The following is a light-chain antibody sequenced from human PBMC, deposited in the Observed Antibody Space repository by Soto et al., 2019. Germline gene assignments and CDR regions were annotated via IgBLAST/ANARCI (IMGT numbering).Light chain of an antibody. CDR1: QSVSSSY. CDR2: GAS. CDR3: QQRGDWPRVT. J-gene: IGKJ3*01. V-gene: IGKV3D-20*02. Sequence: EIVLTQSPGTLSLSPGERATLSCRASQSVSSSYLAWYQQKPGQAPRLLIYGASSRATGIPDRFSGSGSGTDFTLTISRLEPEDFAVYYCQQRGDWPRVTFGPGTKVDLK.